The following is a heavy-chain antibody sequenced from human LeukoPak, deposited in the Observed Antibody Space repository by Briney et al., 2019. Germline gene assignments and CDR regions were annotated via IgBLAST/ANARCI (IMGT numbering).Heavy chain of an antibody. D-gene: IGHD3-9*01. CDR2: IYYNGST. CDR1: GGSISSYY. J-gene: IGHJ3*02. Sequence: SETLSLTCTVSGGSISSYYWSWIRQPPGKGLEWIGYIYYNGSTNYNPSLKSRVTISVDTSKNQFSLKLSSVTAADTAVYYCARSMPYFDWLSHAFDIWGQGTMVTVSS. CDR3: ARSMPYFDWLSHAFDI. V-gene: IGHV4-59*01.